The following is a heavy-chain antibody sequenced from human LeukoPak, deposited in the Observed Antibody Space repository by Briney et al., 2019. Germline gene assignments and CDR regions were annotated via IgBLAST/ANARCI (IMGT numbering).Heavy chain of an antibody. J-gene: IGHJ6*03. D-gene: IGHD3-10*01. Sequence: SRTLSLTCAISGDSVSSNSAAWNWIRQSPSRGLEWLGRTYYRSKWYNDYAVSVKSRITINPDTSKNQFSLQLNSVTPEDAAVYYCARGYYYGSAYYYYYMDVWGKGTTVTVSS. V-gene: IGHV6-1*01. CDR3: ARGYYYGSAYYYYYMDV. CDR1: GDSVSSNSAA. CDR2: TYYRSKWYN.